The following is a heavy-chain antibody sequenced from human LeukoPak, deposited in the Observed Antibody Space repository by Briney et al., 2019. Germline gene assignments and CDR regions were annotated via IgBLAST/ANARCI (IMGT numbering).Heavy chain of an antibody. Sequence: QPGGSLRLSCAASGFTFSSYAMHWVRQAPGKGLEWMAVISYDGSNKYYADSVKGRFTISRDNSKNTLYLQMNSLRAEDTAVYYCARITPLVRFGELFHPFDYWGQGTLVTVSS. CDR1: GFTFSSYA. CDR3: ARITPLVRFGELFHPFDY. J-gene: IGHJ4*02. V-gene: IGHV3-30-3*01. CDR2: ISYDGSNK. D-gene: IGHD3-10*01.